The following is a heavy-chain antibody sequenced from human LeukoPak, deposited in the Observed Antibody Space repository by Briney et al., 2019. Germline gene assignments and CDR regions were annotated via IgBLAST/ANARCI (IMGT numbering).Heavy chain of an antibody. CDR1: EFTFSSYG. V-gene: IGHV3-30*03. J-gene: IGHJ4*02. CDR2: ISYDGNKK. D-gene: IGHD4-17*01. Sequence: GGSLRLSCAASEFTFSSYGMHWVRQAPGKGLEWVGVISYDGNKKYYADTVKGRFTISRDNSKNTLYLQMNSLRAEDTAVYYCARDLGDSFDYWGRGTLVTVSS. CDR3: ARDLGDSFDY.